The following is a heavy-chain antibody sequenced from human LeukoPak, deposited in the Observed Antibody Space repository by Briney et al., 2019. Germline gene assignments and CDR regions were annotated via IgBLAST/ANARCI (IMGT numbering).Heavy chain of an antibody. D-gene: IGHD1-26*01. Sequence: GGALRDSCAASGLTLSKYARSRVCPAPGKGLEWVSAISGSGGSTYYADSVQGRFTISRDNSKNTLYLQMNSLRAEDTAVYYCAKAGVGATVYYFDYWGQGTLVTVSS. J-gene: IGHJ4*02. CDR2: ISGSGGST. V-gene: IGHV3-23*01. CDR1: GLTLSKYA. CDR3: AKAGVGATVYYFDY.